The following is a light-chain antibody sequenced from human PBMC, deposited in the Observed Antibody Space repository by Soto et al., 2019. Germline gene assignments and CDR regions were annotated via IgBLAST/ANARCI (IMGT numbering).Light chain of an antibody. Sequence: QSVLTQPPSASGSPGQSVTISCTGTSSDVGAYHYVSWYQQHPSKAPTLIIYEVSQRPSGVPDRFSGSKSGNTASLTVSGLQADDEADYYCSSYAGTNNYVFGTGTKVTVL. V-gene: IGLV2-8*01. CDR1: SSDVGAYHY. CDR3: SSYAGTNNYV. CDR2: EVS. J-gene: IGLJ1*01.